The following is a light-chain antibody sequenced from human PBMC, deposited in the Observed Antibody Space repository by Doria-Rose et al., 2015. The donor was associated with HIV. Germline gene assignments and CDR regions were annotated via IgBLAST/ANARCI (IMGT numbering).Light chain of an antibody. CDR1: QSFSSTY. V-gene: IGKV3-20*01. CDR3: HQYGTSWT. CDR2: DGS. J-gene: IGKJ1*01. Sequence: TQSPGTLSLSPGERATLSCRASQSFSSTYLAWYQQKPGQAPSLLIYDGSTRATGIPDRFSASRSWTDFTLTINRLEPEDFALYYCHQYGTSWTFGQGTKVEI.